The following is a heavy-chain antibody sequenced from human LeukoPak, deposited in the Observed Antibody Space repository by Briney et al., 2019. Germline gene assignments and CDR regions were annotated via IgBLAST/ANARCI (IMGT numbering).Heavy chain of an antibody. J-gene: IGHJ6*03. CDR1: GGSISSGSYY. D-gene: IGHD3-22*01. CDR2: VYYSGST. V-gene: IGHV4-61*01. Sequence: PSQTLSLTCTVSGGSISSGSYYWSWIRQPPGTGLEWIGYVYYSGSTNYNPSLKSRVTISVDTSKNQFSLKLTSVTAADTAAYYCARGLTTMIEPYYLDVWGKGTTVTISS. CDR3: ARGLTTMIEPYYLDV.